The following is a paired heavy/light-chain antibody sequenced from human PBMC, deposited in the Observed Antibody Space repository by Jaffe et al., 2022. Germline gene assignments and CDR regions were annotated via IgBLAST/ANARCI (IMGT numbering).Heavy chain of an antibody. CDR3: AGEDCSGGSCYLKY. D-gene: IGHD2-15*01. J-gene: IGHJ4*02. CDR2: IYRSGST. Sequence: QVQLQESGPGLVKPSETLSLTCTVSGGSISSYYWNWIRQPPGKGLEWIGYIYRSGSTKYNPSLNSRVTISVDTSKKQFSLKLNSVTAADTAVYYCAGEDCSGGSCYLKYWGQGTLVTVSS. V-gene: IGHV4-59*01. CDR1: GGSISSYY.
Light chain of an antibody. V-gene: IGKV1-5*03. Sequence: DIQMTQSPSTLSASVGDRVTITCRASQSISTWLAWYQQKPGEAPKLLIYKASSLDSGVPSRFSGSGSGTEFTLTISSLQPDDFATYYCQHYNNYPYTFGQGTKLEIK. J-gene: IGKJ2*01. CDR1: QSISTW. CDR2: KAS. CDR3: QHYNNYPYT.